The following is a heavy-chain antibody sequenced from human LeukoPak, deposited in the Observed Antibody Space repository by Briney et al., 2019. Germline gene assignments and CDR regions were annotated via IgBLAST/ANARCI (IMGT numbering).Heavy chain of an antibody. V-gene: IGHV4-34*01. D-gene: IGHD3-22*01. CDR1: GGSFSGYY. CDR2: INHSGST. J-gene: IGHJ4*02. Sequence: SETLSLTCAVYGGSFSGYYWSWIRQPPGKGLEWIGEINHSGSTNYNPSLKSRVTISVDTSKNQFSLKLSSVTAADTAVYYCARMITMIVVVTPYYFDYWGQGTLVTVSS. CDR3: ARMITMIVVVTPYYFDY.